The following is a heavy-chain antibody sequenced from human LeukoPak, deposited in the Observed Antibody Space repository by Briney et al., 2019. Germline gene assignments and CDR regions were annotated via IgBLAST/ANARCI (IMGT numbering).Heavy chain of an antibody. CDR2: IYGGGST. CDR1: GLSVSSNF. CDR3: AKDCSGWSIDAFDI. V-gene: IGHV3-53*01. D-gene: IGHD6-19*01. Sequence: PGGSLRLSCAATGLSVSSNFMSWVRQAPGKGLEWVSVIYGGGSTYYADSVKGRFTISRDNSKNTLYLQMNSLRAEDTAVYYCAKDCSGWSIDAFDIWGQGTMVTVSS. J-gene: IGHJ3*02.